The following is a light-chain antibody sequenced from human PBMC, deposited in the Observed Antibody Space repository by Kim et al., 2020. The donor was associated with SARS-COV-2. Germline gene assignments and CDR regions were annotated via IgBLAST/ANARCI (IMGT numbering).Light chain of an antibody. Sequence: SVSPGQTASISCSGDKLGDKYACWSQQKPGQSPVLVIYQDTKRPSGIPDRFSGSTSGNTATLTISGTQALDEADYYCQAWDSSAAVFGGVTQLTVL. CDR2: QDT. CDR1: KLGDKY. CDR3: QAWDSSAAV. V-gene: IGLV3-1*01. J-gene: IGLJ7*01.